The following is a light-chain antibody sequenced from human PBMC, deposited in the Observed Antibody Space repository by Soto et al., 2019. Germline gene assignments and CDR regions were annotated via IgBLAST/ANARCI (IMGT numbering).Light chain of an antibody. Sequence: DIVMTQSPDSLAVSLGERAAINCRSSQSVVYSSNNKNYLAWYQQKPGQSPKLLIYWASTRESGVPDRFSGSGSGTEFTLTISSLQAEDVAAYYCQQYFSTPLTFGGGTKVDI. CDR2: WAS. CDR3: QQYFSTPLT. J-gene: IGKJ4*01. CDR1: QSVVYSSNNKNY. V-gene: IGKV4-1*01.